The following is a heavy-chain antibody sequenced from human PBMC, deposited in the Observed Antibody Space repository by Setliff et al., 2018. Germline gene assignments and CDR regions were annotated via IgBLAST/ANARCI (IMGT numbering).Heavy chain of an antibody. V-gene: IGHV4-39*07. CDR1: GGSISGNGYF. D-gene: IGHD1-26*01. Sequence: SETLSLTCTVPGGSISGNGYFWGWVRQPPGKGLEWIGNIYFGGNTYFNPSFKSRVTMSIDTSNSQFSLKLGSVTAADTAIYYCARDASASDGRNAFDIWGQGTMVTVSS. J-gene: IGHJ3*02. CDR3: ARDASASDGRNAFDI. CDR2: IYFGGNT.